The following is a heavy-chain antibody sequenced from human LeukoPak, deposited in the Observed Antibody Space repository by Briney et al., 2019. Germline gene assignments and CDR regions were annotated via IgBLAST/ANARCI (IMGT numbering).Heavy chain of an antibody. CDR1: GGSFSGYY. J-gene: IGHJ6*02. Sequence: SETLSLTCAVYGGSFSGYYWSWIRQPPGKGLEWIGEINHSGSTNYNPSLKSRVTISVDTSKNQFSLKLSSVTAADTAVYNCARASIGSQSYYYYYYGMDVWGQGTTVTVSS. CDR3: ARASIGSQSYYYYYYGMDV. V-gene: IGHV4-34*01. D-gene: IGHD3-3*02. CDR2: INHSGST.